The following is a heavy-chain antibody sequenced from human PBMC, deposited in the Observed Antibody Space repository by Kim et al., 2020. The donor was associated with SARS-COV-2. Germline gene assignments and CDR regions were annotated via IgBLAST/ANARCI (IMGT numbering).Heavy chain of an antibody. CDR1: GFIFSHYA. D-gene: IGHD5-18*01. CDR3: AKGYGDNRYFDY. Sequence: GGSLRLPCEASGFIFSHYAMSWVRQAPGKGLEWVSIIGDTGSYTNYADSVKGRFAISRDNSKNTVDLQMNSLRAEDTAVYYCAKGYGDNRYFDYWGQGTLVTVSA. J-gene: IGHJ4*02. CDR2: IGDTGSYT. V-gene: IGHV3-23*01.